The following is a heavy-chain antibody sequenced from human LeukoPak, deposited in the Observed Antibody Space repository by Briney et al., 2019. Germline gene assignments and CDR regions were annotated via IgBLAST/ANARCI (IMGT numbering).Heavy chain of an antibody. CDR1: GFTFGSYS. J-gene: IGHJ4*02. Sequence: PGGSLRLSCAASGFTFGSYSMNWVRQAPGKGLEWISYITSNSRTIHYADSVKGRFTISGDNGKNSLYLQLDSLRDEDTAVYYCTRDPEALDFWGQGTLVTVSS. CDR2: ITSNSRTI. CDR3: TRDPEALDF. V-gene: IGHV3-48*02.